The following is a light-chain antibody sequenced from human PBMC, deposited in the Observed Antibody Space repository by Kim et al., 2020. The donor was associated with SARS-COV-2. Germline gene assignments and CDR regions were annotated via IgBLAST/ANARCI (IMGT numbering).Light chain of an antibody. Sequence: QSALTQPASVSGSPGQSITISCTGTSTDIGISDYVSWSQQHPGKAPKLMIYDVSKRPSGVSDRFSGSKSGNTASLTISGLQPEDEADYYCASYTSTYTWVFGGGTQLTVL. CDR1: STDIGISDY. J-gene: IGLJ3*02. CDR3: ASYTSTYTWV. CDR2: DVS. V-gene: IGLV2-14*03.